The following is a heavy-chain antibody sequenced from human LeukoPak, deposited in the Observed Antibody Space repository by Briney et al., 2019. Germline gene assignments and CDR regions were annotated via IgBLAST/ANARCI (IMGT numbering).Heavy chain of an antibody. CDR2: ISAYNGNT. CDR1: GYTFTSYG. V-gene: IGHV1-18*01. J-gene: IGHJ4*02. D-gene: IGHD2-21*01. Sequence: ASVKVSCKASGYTFTSYGISWVRQAPGQGLEWMGWISAYNGNTNYAQKLQGRVTMTTDTSTSTAYMELRSLRSDDTAVHYCARDMPLDCYAHSHDYWGQGTLVTVSS. CDR3: ARDMPLDCYAHSHDY.